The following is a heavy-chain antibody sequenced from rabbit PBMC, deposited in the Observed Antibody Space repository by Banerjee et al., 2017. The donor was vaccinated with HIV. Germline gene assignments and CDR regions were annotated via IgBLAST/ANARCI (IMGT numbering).Heavy chain of an antibody. CDR3: ARDLGGVIGWNFNL. V-gene: IGHV1S45*01. CDR1: GFSFSDNYY. J-gene: IGHJ4*01. Sequence: QEQLVESGGGLGQPEGSLTLTCTASGFSFSDNYYMCWVRQAPGKGLEWIACIDVGKSGSTNCASWAKGRFTISKPSSSTVTLQMTSLTAADTATYFCARDLGGVIGWNFNLWGQGTLVTVS. D-gene: IGHD1-1*01. CDR2: IDVGKSGST.